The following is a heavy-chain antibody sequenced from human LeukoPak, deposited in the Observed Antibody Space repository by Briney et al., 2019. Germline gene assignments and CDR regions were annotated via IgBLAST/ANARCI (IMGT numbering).Heavy chain of an antibody. CDR2: IYGGGTT. CDR3: ARDPQINAFDI. J-gene: IGHJ3*02. V-gene: IGHV3-66*01. Sequence: GGSLRLSCAASGFTVSNSYMNWVRQAPGKVLEWVSAIYGGGTTYYADSVKGRFTISRDTSKSTLYLQMNSLRAEDTAVYYCARDPQINAFDIWGQGTMVTVSS. CDR1: GFTVSNSY.